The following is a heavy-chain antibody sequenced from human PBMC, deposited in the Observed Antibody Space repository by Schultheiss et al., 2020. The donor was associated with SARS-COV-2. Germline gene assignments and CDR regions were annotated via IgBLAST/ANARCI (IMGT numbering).Heavy chain of an antibody. V-gene: IGHV4-59*08. CDR2: IYYSGST. CDR3: ARQGVAEDLDY. CDR1: GGSISSYY. D-gene: IGHD3-10*01. J-gene: IGHJ4*02. Sequence: SETLSLTWTVSGGSISSYYWSWIRQPPGKGLEWIGYIYYSGSTNYNPSLKSRVTISVDTSKNQFSLKLISVTAADTTVYYCARQGVAEDLDYWGQGTLVTVSS.